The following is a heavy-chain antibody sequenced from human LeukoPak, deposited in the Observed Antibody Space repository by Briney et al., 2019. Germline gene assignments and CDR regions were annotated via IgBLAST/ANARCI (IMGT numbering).Heavy chain of an antibody. CDR2: ISGGGSNT. D-gene: IGHD2-2*01. CDR1: GFTFSSYA. J-gene: IGHJ3*02. V-gene: IGHV3-23*01. CDR3: AKRGYCSTTSCGAFDI. Sequence: GSLRPPCAASGFTFSSYAMSWVRQAPGKGLEWVSGISGGGSNTYYADSVKGRFTMSRDNSKNMLYLQMNSLRAEDTALYYCAKRGYCSTTSCGAFDIWGQGTMVTVSS.